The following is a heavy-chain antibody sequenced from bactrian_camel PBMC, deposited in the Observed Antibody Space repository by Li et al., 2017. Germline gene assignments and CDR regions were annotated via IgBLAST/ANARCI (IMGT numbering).Heavy chain of an antibody. V-gene: IGHV3-3*01. Sequence: QVQLVESGGGSVQTGGSLRLSCVVSGHSRGSNCVGWYRLPPGRAPAEREGIAAIRRSGGGAWYAGSVKGRFAISQDTALNTISLRMNRLKPEDTAMYYCQAEDIHQLGGFCPPLWGQGTQVTVS. CDR3: QAEDIHQLGGFCPPL. CDR1: GHSRGSNC. CDR2: IRRSGGGA. J-gene: IGHJ4*01. D-gene: IGHD7*01.